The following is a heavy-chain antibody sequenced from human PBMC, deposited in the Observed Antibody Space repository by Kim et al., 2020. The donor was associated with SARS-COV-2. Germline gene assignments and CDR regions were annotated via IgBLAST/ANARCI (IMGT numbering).Heavy chain of an antibody. J-gene: IGHJ6*02. CDR3: ACGGNSWGYNGMGV. Sequence: GGSLRLSCTASEFAFTDSAMSWVRQAPGKGLEWVSGISGSATATTYADSVKGRFTISRDNSKSALYLQMNSLRAEDTAVYWCACGGNSWGYNGMGVWGQGTTVIVSS. CDR2: ISGSATAT. D-gene: IGHD2-21*02. CDR1: EFAFTDSA. V-gene: IGHV3-23*01.